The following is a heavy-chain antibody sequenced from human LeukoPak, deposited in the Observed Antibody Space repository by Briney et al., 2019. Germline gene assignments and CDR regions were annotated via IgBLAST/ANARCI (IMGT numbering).Heavy chain of an antibody. CDR3: AREIVVVSGYGFDY. J-gene: IGHJ4*02. CDR2: IYYSGST. CDR1: GGSISSYY. Sequence: MPSETLSLTCTVSGGSISSYYWSWIRQPPGKGLEWIGYIYYSGSTNYNPSLKSRVTISVDTSKNQFSLKLRSVTAADTAVYYCAREIVVVSGYGFDYWGQGTLVTVSS. D-gene: IGHD5-12*01. V-gene: IGHV4-59*01.